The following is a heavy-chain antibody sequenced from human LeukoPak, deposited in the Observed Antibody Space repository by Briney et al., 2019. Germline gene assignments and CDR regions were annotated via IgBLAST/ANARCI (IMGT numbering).Heavy chain of an antibody. V-gene: IGHV3-23*01. J-gene: IGHJ3*02. Sequence: GGSLRLSCAASGFTFSNYAMSWVRQAPGQGLEWVSAISGSGGSTYYADSVKGRFTISRDNSKNTLYLQMSSLRAEDTAVYYCARPMVACSGGSCLFAFDIWGQGTMVTVS. CDR3: ARPMVACSGGSCLFAFDI. CDR1: GFTFSNYA. D-gene: IGHD2-15*01. CDR2: ISGSGGST.